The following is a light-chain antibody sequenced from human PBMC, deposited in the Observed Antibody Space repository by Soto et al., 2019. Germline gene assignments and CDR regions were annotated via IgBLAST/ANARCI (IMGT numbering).Light chain of an antibody. J-gene: IGLJ2*01. CDR2: EGS. V-gene: IGLV2-23*01. CDR3: CSYAGSVV. CDR1: SSDVGSYNL. Sequence: QSVLTQPASVSGSPGQSITIYCIGTSSDVGSYNLVSWYQQHPGKAPKLMIYEGSKRPSGVSNRFSGSKSGNTASLTISGLQAEDEAYYYCCSYAGSVVFGGGTKLTVL.